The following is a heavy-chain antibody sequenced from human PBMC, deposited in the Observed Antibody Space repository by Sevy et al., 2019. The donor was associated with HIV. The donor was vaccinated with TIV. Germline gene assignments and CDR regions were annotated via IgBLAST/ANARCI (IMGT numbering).Heavy chain of an antibody. V-gene: IGHV3-33*01. Sequence: GGSLRLSCVASGFTFSNYGMHWVRQAPGKGLEWVATIWNDITNKYYADSAKGRFTISRDNAKNTLYLQMNSLRAEDKAVYYCAGLANNYYDRGGYSGDDAFDIWGQGTMVTVSS. J-gene: IGHJ3*02. CDR1: GFTFSNYG. CDR3: AGLANNYYDRGGYSGDDAFDI. D-gene: IGHD3-22*01. CDR2: IWNDITNK.